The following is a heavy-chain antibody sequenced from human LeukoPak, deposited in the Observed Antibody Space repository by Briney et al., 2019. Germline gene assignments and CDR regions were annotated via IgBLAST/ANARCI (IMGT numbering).Heavy chain of an antibody. J-gene: IGHJ4*02. D-gene: IGHD2-15*01. Sequence: GRSLRLSCAASGFTFSTYGMHWVRXAPGKXLEWVAVISYDGSNKYYTDSVKGRFTISRDNSKNTLYLQMNSLRTEDTAVYYCAKSDXGHRSRQVGHFDYWGQGTLVTVSS. CDR3: AKSDXGHRSRQVGHFDY. CDR2: ISYDGSNK. V-gene: IGHV3-30*18. CDR1: GFTFSTYG.